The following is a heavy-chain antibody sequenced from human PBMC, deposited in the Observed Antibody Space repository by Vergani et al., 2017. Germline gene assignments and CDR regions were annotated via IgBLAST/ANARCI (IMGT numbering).Heavy chain of an antibody. CDR1: GGTFSSYA. V-gene: IGHV1-69*06. Sequence: QVQLVQSGAEVKKPGSSVKVSCKASGGTFSSYAISWVRQAPGQGLEWMGGIIPIFGTANYAQKFQGRVTITADKSTSTAYMELSSLRSEDTAVYYCARDQLISIAVAGTKSWRYYYGMDVWGQGTTVTVSS. CDR2: IIPIFGTA. D-gene: IGHD6-19*01. J-gene: IGHJ6*02. CDR3: ARDQLISIAVAGTKSWRYYYGMDV.